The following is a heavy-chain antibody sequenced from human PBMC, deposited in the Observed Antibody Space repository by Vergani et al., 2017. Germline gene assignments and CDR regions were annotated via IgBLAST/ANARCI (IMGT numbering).Heavy chain of an antibody. J-gene: IGHJ4*02. V-gene: IGHV3-30-3*01. CDR3: ARGPSSAYYFDY. Sequence: QVQLVESGGGVVQPGGSLRLSCAASGFTFSSYAMHWVRQAPGKGLEWVAVISYDGSKKYYADSVKGRFTISRDNSKNTLYLQMNSLRAEDTAVYYCARGPSSAYYFDYWGQGTLVTVSS. CDR1: GFTFSSYA. CDR2: ISYDGSKK. D-gene: IGHD3-22*01.